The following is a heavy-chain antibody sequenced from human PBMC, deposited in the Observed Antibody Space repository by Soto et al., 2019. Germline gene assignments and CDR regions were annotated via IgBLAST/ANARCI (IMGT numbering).Heavy chain of an antibody. CDR3: AKAYCTNGVCPWPYYYYYGMDV. J-gene: IGHJ6*02. CDR1: GFTFSSYG. Sequence: QVQLVESGGGVVQPGRSLRLSCAASGFTFSSYGMHWVRQAPGKGLEWVAVISYDGSNKYYADSVKGRFTISRDNSKNTLYLQMNSLSAEDTAVYYCAKAYCTNGVCPWPYYYYYGMDVWGQGTTVTVSS. CDR2: ISYDGSNK. V-gene: IGHV3-30*18. D-gene: IGHD2-8*01.